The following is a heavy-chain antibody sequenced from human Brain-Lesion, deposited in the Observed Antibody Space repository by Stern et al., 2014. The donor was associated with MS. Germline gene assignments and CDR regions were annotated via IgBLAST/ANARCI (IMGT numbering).Heavy chain of an antibody. CDR1: GYIFTGYY. D-gene: IGHD1-26*01. Sequence: QVQLVQSGAEVKKPGASVKVSCKTSGYIFTGYYIHWVRQAPGQGLEWMAWINPNTGGTKYAQKFQSRVTMSRDTSISTAYVELSSLTSDDTAVYYCARDHYLGMDVWGQGTTVTVSS. CDR2: INPNTGGT. CDR3: ARDHYLGMDV. J-gene: IGHJ6*02. V-gene: IGHV1-2*02.